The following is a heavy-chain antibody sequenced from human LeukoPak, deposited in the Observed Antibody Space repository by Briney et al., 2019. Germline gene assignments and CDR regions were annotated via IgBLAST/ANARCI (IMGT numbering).Heavy chain of an antibody. CDR1: GVSISTSTYY. D-gene: IGHD1-26*01. V-gene: IGHV4-39*01. Sequence: SETLSLTCTVSGVSISTSTYYWAWIRQPPGEGLGWFGCMFYRGSTYYNPSLKSRVTISVDTSKNQFSLKLSSVTASVTAIFYCARQGGWGGAASLIEYWGQGTLVTVSS. CDR3: ARQGGWGGAASLIEY. CDR2: MFYRGST. J-gene: IGHJ4*02.